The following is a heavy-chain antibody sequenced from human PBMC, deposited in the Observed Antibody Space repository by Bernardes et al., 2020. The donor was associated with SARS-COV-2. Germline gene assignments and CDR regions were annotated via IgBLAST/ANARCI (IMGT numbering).Heavy chain of an antibody. Sequence: ETLSLTCTVSDGSVSSSDYYWGWVRQAPGKGLEWVSGIYSGTDIKYADSVKGRFTISRDNSKNTVYLQMNSLRPEDTAVYYCARDLTIMGMDIWGHGTTVKVSS. V-gene: IGHV3-53*05. J-gene: IGHJ6*02. CDR3: ARDLTIMGMDI. D-gene: IGHD5-12*01. CDR1: DGSVSSSDYY. CDR2: IYSGTDI.